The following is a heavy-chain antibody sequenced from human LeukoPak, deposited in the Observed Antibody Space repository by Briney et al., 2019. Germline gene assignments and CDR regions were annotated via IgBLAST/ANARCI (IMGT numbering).Heavy chain of an antibody. CDR1: GFTFSSYS. V-gene: IGHV3-21*01. J-gene: IGHJ6*02. CDR2: ISSSSSYI. D-gene: IGHD2-2*02. CDR3: ARDGPHNVVVPAAIGDYYYGMDV. Sequence: GGSLRLSCAASGFTFSSYSMNWVRQAPGKGLEWVSTISSSSSYIYYADSVKGRFTISRDNAKNSLYLQMNSLRAEDTAVYYCARDGPHNVVVPAAIGDYYYGMDVWGQGTTVTVSS.